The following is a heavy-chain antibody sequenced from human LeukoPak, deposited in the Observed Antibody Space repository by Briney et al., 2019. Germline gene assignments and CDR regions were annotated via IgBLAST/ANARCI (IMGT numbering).Heavy chain of an antibody. V-gene: IGHV1-69*06. J-gene: IGHJ4*02. CDR3: AGGRTDIVVVPATLRNYYFDY. CDR2: IMPMFGKT. D-gene: IGHD2-2*01. Sequence: SVKASCKASGGTFSSYDISWVRQAPGQGLEWMGGIMPMFGKTNYAQKFQGRVTTTADKATSTAYMELSSLRSEDTAVYYCAGGRTDIVVVPATLRNYYFDYWGQGTLVTVSS. CDR1: GGTFSSYD.